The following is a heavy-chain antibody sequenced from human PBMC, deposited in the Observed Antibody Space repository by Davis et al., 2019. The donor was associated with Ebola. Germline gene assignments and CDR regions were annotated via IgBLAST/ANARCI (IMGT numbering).Heavy chain of an antibody. CDR1: GGTFTSYA. CDR3: ARGGGGDSSGFQSWFDP. CDR2: IIPLFGTA. D-gene: IGHD3-22*01. J-gene: IGHJ5*02. Sequence: SSVTVSCMASGGTFTSYAISWVRQAPGQGLEWMGGIIPLFGTANYAQKFQDRVTITADESTSTSYMELNSLRSDDTAVYYCARGGGGDSSGFQSWFDPWVQGTLVTVSS. V-gene: IGHV1-69*13.